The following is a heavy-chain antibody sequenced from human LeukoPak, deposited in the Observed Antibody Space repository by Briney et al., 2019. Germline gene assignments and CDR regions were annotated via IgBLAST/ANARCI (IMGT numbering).Heavy chain of an antibody. D-gene: IGHD3-22*01. Sequence: SETLSLTCTVSGGSISSYYWSWIRQPPGKGLEWIGYIYSSGSTNYNPSLKSRVTISVDTSKNQFSLKLSSVTAADTAVYYCARQREYYESSGYYSFDYWGQGTLVTVSS. J-gene: IGHJ4*02. CDR1: GGSISSYY. CDR3: ARQREYYESSGYYSFDY. CDR2: IYSSGST. V-gene: IGHV4-59*08.